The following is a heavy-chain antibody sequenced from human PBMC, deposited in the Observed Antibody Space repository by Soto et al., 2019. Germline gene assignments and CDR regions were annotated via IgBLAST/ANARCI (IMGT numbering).Heavy chain of an antibody. Sequence: PGGSLRLSCAASGFTFSDYYMSWIRQAPGKGLEWVSYISSSGGTIYYADSVKGRSTISRDNAKNSLYLQMNSLRAEDTAVYYCARDQGWLAAFDIWGQGTMVTVSS. V-gene: IGHV3-11*01. CDR3: ARDQGWLAAFDI. J-gene: IGHJ3*02. D-gene: IGHD6-19*01. CDR1: GFTFSDYY. CDR2: ISSSGGTI.